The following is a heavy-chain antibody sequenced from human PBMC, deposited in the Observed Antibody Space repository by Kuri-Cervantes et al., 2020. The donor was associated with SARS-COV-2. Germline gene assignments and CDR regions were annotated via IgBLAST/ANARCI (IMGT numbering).Heavy chain of an antibody. V-gene: IGHV3-30*01. Sequence: LKISCAASGFTFSSYAMHWVRQAPGKGLEWVAVISYDGSNKYYADSVKGRFTISRDSSKNTLYLQMNSLRAEDTAVYYCARGKGSTYGHFDFWGQGTLVTVSS. CDR1: GFTFSSYA. CDR2: ISYDGSNK. D-gene: IGHD5-18*01. CDR3: ARGKGSTYGHFDF. J-gene: IGHJ4*02.